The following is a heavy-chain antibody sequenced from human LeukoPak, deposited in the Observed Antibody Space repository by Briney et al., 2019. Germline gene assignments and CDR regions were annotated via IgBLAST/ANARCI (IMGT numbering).Heavy chain of an antibody. CDR3: ARRAHYRDYFDY. CDR1: GGSISTYY. Sequence: PSETLSLTCTVSGGSISTYYWNWIRQPAGKGLEWIGRIHTSGNTKYNSSVKSRVTMSVDTSNNQFSLNLTSVTAADTAVYYCARRAHYRDYFDYSGQGIQVTVSS. V-gene: IGHV4-4*07. D-gene: IGHD1-14*01. J-gene: IGHJ4*02. CDR2: IHTSGNT.